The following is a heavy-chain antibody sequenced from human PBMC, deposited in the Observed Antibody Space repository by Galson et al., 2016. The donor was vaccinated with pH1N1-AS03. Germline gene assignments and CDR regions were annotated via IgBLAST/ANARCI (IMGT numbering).Heavy chain of an antibody. CDR3: VAYGSGTQAYFDY. CDR2: IDPSGGGT. J-gene: IGHJ4*02. Sequence: SVKVSCKASGYTFTRYYMHWVRQAPGQGLEWMGVIDPSGGGTTYAQKFHGRGTMTRDTSTTTAHMELSRLRSEDTAIYYGVAYGSGTQAYFDYWGQGTLVTVSS. D-gene: IGHD3-10*01. CDR1: GYTFTRYY. V-gene: IGHV1-46*01.